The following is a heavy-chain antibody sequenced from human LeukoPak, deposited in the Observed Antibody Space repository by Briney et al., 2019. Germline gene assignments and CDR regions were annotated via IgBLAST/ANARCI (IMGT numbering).Heavy chain of an antibody. CDR2: INAGNGNT. Sequence: GASVKVSCKASGYTFTSYGISWVRQAPGQRLEWMGWINAGNGNTKYSQKFQGRVTITRDTSASTAYMELSSLRSEDTAVYYCARDLEQLGPDYWGQGTLVTVSS. D-gene: IGHD6-13*01. CDR3: ARDLEQLGPDY. CDR1: GYTFTSYG. V-gene: IGHV1-3*01. J-gene: IGHJ4*02.